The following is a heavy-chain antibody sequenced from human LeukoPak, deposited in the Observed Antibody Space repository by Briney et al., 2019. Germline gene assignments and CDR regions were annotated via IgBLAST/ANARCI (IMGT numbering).Heavy chain of an antibody. J-gene: IGHJ5*02. CDR2: IKQDGNEK. D-gene: IGHD2-2*01. Sequence: GGSLRLSCAASGFTFSSYWMTWVRQAPGKGLGWVPNIKQDGNEKYYVDSVKGRFTISRDNAKNSLYLQMNSLRAEDTAVYYCARVVPSVVPAATGWFDPWGQGTLVTVSS. CDR3: ARVVPSVVPAATGWFDP. V-gene: IGHV3-7*01. CDR1: GFTFSSYW.